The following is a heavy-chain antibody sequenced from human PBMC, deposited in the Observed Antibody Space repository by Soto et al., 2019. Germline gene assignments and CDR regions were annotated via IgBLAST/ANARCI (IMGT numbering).Heavy chain of an antibody. V-gene: IGHV4-39*02. D-gene: IGHD2-2*01. CDR3: ARLVVVAPVANA. CDR2: IFYTGTT. Sequence: SETLSLTCSVSGGSISYNSYYWGWIRQPPGKGLEWVGGIFYTGTTYYSPSLKDRVTLSVDTSKNSFSLNLTSVTAADTAVYFCARLVVVAPVANAWGQGTLVTVSS. J-gene: IGHJ5*02. CDR1: GGSISYNSYY.